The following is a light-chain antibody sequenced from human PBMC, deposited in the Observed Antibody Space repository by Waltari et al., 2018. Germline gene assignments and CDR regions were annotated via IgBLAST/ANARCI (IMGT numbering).Light chain of an antibody. CDR1: LVTKHY. CDR2: KDT. J-gene: IGLJ2*01. Sequence: SYELTQPSSVSVSPGQTAQITCPGDLVTKHYARWFQQKPGRAPVLVIYKDTERPSGIPERFSGSSSGTTVTLTISGAQGEDEAEYYCNCATDDNVRIFGGGTRLTVL. V-gene: IGLV3-27*01. CDR3: NCATDDNVRI.